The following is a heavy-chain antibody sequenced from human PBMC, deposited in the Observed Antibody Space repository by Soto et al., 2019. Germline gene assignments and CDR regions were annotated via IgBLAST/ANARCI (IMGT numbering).Heavy chain of an antibody. CDR1: GFPFIGFS. V-gene: IGHV3-21*01. CDR2: IISSSSYI. J-gene: IGHJ4*02. CDR3: ASHPRDSSGYWYYFDY. D-gene: IGHD3-22*01. Sequence: EVQLVESGGGWVKPGGSLRLSVAALGFPFIGFSMTWFRQPPGRGLGWVSSIISSSSYIYYADSVKGRFTISRDNAKNSLYLQMNGLRAEDTAVYYCASHPRDSSGYWYYFDYWGQGTLVTVSS.